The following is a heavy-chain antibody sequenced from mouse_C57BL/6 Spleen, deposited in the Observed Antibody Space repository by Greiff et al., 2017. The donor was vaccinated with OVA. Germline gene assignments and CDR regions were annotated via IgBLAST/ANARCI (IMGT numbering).Heavy chain of an antibody. CDR2: IYPGDGDT. CDR3: ARSGLRGYFDY. D-gene: IGHD2-4*01. J-gene: IGHJ2*01. CDR1: GYAFSSYW. Sequence: QVQLQQSGAELVKPGASVKISCKASGYAFSSYWMNWVKQRPGKGLEWIGQIYPGDGDTNYNGKFKGKATLTADKSSSTAYMQLSSLTSEDSAVYFCARSGLRGYFDYWGQGTTLTVSS. V-gene: IGHV1-80*01.